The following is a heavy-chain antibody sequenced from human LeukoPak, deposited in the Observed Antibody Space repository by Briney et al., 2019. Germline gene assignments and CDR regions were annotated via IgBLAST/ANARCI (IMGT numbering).Heavy chain of an antibody. Sequence: GGSLRVSCAASGFTFSSYSMNWVRQAPGKGLGWGSYISSSSSTIYYADSVKGRFTISRDNAKNSLYLQMNSLRAEDTAVYYCARRPLSSGPYYYGMDVWGQGTTVTVSS. CDR1: GFTFSSYS. V-gene: IGHV3-48*04. D-gene: IGHD6-19*01. CDR2: ISSSSSTI. CDR3: ARRPLSSGPYYYGMDV. J-gene: IGHJ6*02.